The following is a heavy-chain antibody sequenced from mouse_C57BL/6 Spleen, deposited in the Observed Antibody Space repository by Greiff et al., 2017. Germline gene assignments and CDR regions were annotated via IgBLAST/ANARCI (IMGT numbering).Heavy chain of an antibody. CDR2: LSYSGST. V-gene: IGHV3-8*01. Sequence: VQLKESGPGLANPSQTLSLTCSVTGSSITSDYWNWIRKFPGNKLEYMGYLSYSGSTYYNPSLKSRISITRDTSKNQYYLQLNSVTTEDTATNYCARWGYYGSSSFYFDYWGQGTTLTVSS. J-gene: IGHJ2*01. D-gene: IGHD1-1*01. CDR1: GSSITSDY. CDR3: ARWGYYGSSSFYFDY.